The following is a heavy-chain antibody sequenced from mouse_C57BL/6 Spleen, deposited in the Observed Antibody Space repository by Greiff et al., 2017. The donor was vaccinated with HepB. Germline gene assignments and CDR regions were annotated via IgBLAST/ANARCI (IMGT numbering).Heavy chain of an antibody. V-gene: IGHV5-17*01. Sequence: EVKLQESGGGLVKPGGSLKLSCAASGFTFSDYGMHWVRQAPEKGLEWVAYISSGSSTIYYADTVKGRFTISRDNAKNTLFLQMTSLRSEDTAMYYCARWDYGAMDCWGQGPSVTVAS. CDR3: ARWDYGAMDC. D-gene: IGHD1-1*02. CDR2: ISSGSSTI. CDR1: GFTFSDYG. J-gene: IGHJ4*01.